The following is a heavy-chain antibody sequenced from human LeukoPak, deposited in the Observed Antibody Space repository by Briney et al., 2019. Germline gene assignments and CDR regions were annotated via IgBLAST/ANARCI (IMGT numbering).Heavy chain of an antibody. V-gene: IGHV4-59*12. CDR3: ARDLGRAPGYFDY. J-gene: IGHJ4*02. D-gene: IGHD3-16*01. CDR2: IYYSGST. CDR1: GGSISSYY. Sequence: SETLSLTCTVSGGSISSYYWSWIRQAPGKGLEWIGYIYYSGSTNYNPSLKSRVTISVDTSKNQFSLKLSSVTAADTAVYYCARDLGRAPGYFDYWGQGTLVTVSS.